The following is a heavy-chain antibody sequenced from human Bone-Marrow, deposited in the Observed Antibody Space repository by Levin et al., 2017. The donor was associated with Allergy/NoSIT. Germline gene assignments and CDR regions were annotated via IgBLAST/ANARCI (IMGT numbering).Heavy chain of an antibody. CDR3: ARTRGIAVAGTSAEFDY. CDR1: GGSFSGYY. J-gene: IGHJ4*02. Sequence: SETLSLTCAVYGGSFSGYYWSWIRQPPGKGLEWIGEINHSGSTNYNPSLKSRVTISVDTSKNQFSLKLSSVTAADTAVYYCARTRGIAVAGTSAEFDYWGQGTLVTVSS. D-gene: IGHD6-19*01. CDR2: INHSGST. V-gene: IGHV4-34*01.